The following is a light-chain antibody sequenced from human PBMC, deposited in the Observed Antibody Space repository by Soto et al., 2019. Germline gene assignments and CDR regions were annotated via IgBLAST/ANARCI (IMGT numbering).Light chain of an antibody. CDR2: ENN. Sequence: QSVLKQPPSVSAAPGQKVTISCSGSSSNIGNNYVSWYQQLPGTAPKLLIYENNKRPSGIPDRFSGSKSGTSATLGITGLQTGVEADYYCGTWDSSLSAHYVFGTGTKVTVL. J-gene: IGLJ1*01. V-gene: IGLV1-51*02. CDR3: GTWDSSLSAHYV. CDR1: SSNIGNNY.